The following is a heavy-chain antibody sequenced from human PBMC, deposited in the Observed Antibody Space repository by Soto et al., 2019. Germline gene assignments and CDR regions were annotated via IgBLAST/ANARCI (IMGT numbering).Heavy chain of an antibody. J-gene: IGHJ4*02. D-gene: IGHD1-26*01. V-gene: IGHV1-69*02. Sequence: SVKVSCKASGGTFSSYTISWVRQAPGQGLEWMGRIIPILGIANYAQKFQGRVTITADKSTSTAYMELSSLRSEDTAVYYCASSHLVGATAFGYWGQGTLVTVSS. CDR2: IIPILGIA. CDR3: ASSHLVGATAFGY. CDR1: GGTFSSYT.